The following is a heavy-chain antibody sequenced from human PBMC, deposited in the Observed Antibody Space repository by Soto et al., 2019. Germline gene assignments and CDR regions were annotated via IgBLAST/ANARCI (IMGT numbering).Heavy chain of an antibody. Sequence: RLRETLSLTCAVSGYSISSGYYWGWIRQTPGKGLEWIASIYHSGSTYYNPSLKSRVTISVDTSKNQFSLKLTSATAADTAVYYCARGAATVTPGWFDPWGQGIMVTVSS. J-gene: IGHJ5*02. V-gene: IGHV4-38-2*01. D-gene: IGHD4-17*01. CDR3: ARGAATVTPGWFDP. CDR1: GYSISSGYY. CDR2: IYHSGST.